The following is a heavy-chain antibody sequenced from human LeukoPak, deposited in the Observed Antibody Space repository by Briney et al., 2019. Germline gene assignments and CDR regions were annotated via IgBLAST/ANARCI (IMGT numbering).Heavy chain of an antibody. J-gene: IGHJ4*02. CDR1: GFTFSSYN. CDR2: ISSSTGTM. CDR3: ARAGSHRNSGYDY. D-gene: IGHD5-12*01. Sequence: GGSLRLSCAASGFTFSSYNMNWVRQAPGKGREWISYISSSTGTMYYADSVEGRFTISRDNAKNSLYLQMNSLRAEDTAVYYCARAGSHRNSGYDYWGQGTLVTVSS. V-gene: IGHV3-48*04.